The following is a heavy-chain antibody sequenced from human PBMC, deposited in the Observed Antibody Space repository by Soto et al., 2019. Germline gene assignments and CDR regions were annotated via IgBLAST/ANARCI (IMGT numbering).Heavy chain of an antibody. D-gene: IGHD2-21*01. CDR2: IKSKIHGGTT. V-gene: IGHV3-15*05. CDR1: GFSFSNGW. CDR3: STDDWE. J-gene: IGHJ4*02. Sequence: EVQLVESGGGLVKPGGSLRLSCAASGFSFSNGWMSWVRQAPGKGLEWVGRIKSKIHGGTTDYAAHVKGRFTISRDDSKNTLYLQMHSLQSEDTAVYYCSTDDWEWGQGTLVTVSS.